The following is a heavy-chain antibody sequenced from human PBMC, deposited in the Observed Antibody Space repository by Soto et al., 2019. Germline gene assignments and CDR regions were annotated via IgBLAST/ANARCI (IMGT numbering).Heavy chain of an antibody. D-gene: IGHD6-19*01. Sequence: EVQLVESGGALVQPGGSLRLSCAASGFTFSSYCMNWVCQAPGKGLEWVAYITNSGNTIYYADSVKGRFTISRDNARDSLYLQMNSLRVEDTAVYFCARADEYGIRWLPYWWGQGTLVTVSS. CDR1: GFTFSSYC. CDR2: ITNSGNTI. J-gene: IGHJ1*01. CDR3: ARADEYGIRWLPYW. V-gene: IGHV3-48*01.